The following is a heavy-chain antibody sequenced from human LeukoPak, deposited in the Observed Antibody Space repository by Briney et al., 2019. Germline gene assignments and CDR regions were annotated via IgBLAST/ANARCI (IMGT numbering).Heavy chain of an antibody. CDR1: GFTFSCYS. D-gene: IGHD6-13*01. CDR3: ARGTHSSSWYELGY. V-gene: IGHV3-48*01. CDR2: ISSSSSTI. Sequence: PGGSLRLSCAASGFTFSCYSMNWVRQAPGKGLEWVSYISSSSSTIYYADSVKGRFTISGDNAKNSLYLQMNSLRAGDTAVYYCARGTHSSSWYELGYWGQGTLVTVSS. J-gene: IGHJ4*02.